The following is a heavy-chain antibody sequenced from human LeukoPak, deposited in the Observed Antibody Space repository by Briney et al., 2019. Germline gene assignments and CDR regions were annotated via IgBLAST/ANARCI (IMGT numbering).Heavy chain of an antibody. CDR2: IIPIFGTA. D-gene: IGHD3-3*01. CDR3: ARAYTYYDFWNGAFDT. J-gene: IGHJ3*02. Sequence: SVKVSCKASGGTFSSYAISWVRQAPGQGLEWMGGIIPIFGTANYAQKFQGRVTITTDESTSTAYMELSSLRSEDTAVYYCARAYTYYDFWNGAFDTWGQGTMVTVSS. V-gene: IGHV1-69*05. CDR1: GGTFSSYA.